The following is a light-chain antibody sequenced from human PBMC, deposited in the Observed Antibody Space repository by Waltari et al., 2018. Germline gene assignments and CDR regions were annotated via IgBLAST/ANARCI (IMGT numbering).Light chain of an antibody. Sequence: QSALTQPASVSGSPGQSLAISCTGTRSDVRAYDYVSWYQQHPGKAPKLMIFEVSNRPSGVSNRFSGSKSGNTASLTISGLQAEDEADYFCSSYTISATVVFGGGTKLTVL. CDR3: SSYTISATVV. CDR1: RSDVRAYDY. CDR2: EVS. V-gene: IGLV2-14*01. J-gene: IGLJ2*01.